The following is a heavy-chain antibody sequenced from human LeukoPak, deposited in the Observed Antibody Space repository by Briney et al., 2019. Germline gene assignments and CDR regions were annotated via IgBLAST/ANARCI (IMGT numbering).Heavy chain of an antibody. CDR2: ISSSSSYI. CDR3: ARGGTTVTEVDYYGMDV. V-gene: IGHV3-21*01. J-gene: IGHJ6*02. CDR1: GFTFSSYG. Sequence: NPGGSLRLSCAASGFTFSSYGMHWVRQAPGKGLEWVASISSSSSYIYYADSVKGRFTISRDNAKNSLYLQMNSLRAEDTAVYYCARGGTTVTEVDYYGMDVWGQGTTVTVSS. D-gene: IGHD4-17*01.